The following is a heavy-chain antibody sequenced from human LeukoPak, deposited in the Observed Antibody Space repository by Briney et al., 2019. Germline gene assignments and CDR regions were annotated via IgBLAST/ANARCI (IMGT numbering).Heavy chain of an antibody. D-gene: IGHD4-23*01. J-gene: IGHJ4*02. CDR2: VTDNGGST. CDR3: AKLTRTDGVNN. CDR1: RFTFITYA. V-gene: IGHV3-23*01. Sequence: QARGSLTLSCAASRFTFITYAMSWVRQAPGKGLEWVSTVTDNGGSTYYAVSVKGQFTISRDNSKKTLYLQMNSLTAEDTALYYCAKLTRTDGVNNWGQGTLVSV.